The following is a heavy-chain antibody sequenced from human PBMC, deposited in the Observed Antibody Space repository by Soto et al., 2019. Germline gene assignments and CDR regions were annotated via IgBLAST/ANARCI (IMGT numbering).Heavy chain of an antibody. V-gene: IGHV4-34*01. Sequence: SETLSLTCAVCGGSFSGYYWSWIRQPPGKGLEWIGEINHSGSTNYNPSLKSRVTISVDTSKHQFSLKLSSVTAADTAVYYCARGRWLQTHFDYWGQGTLVTVSS. CDR2: INHSGST. J-gene: IGHJ4*02. CDR1: GGSFSGYY. D-gene: IGHD5-12*01. CDR3: ARGRWLQTHFDY.